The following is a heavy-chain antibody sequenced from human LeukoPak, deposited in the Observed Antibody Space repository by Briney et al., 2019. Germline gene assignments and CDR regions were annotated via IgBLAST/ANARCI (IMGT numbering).Heavy chain of an antibody. CDR1: GFTFSSYA. V-gene: IGHV3-30*04. CDR3: ARALYGDYFDYYYGMDV. CDR2: ISYDGSNK. J-gene: IGHJ6*02. Sequence: GGSLRLSCAASGFTFSSYAMHWVRQAPGKGLEWVAVISYDGSNKYYADTVKGRFTISRDNTKNTLYLQMNSLGAKDTAVYYCARALYGDYFDYYYGMDVWGQGTTVTVSS. D-gene: IGHD4-17*01.